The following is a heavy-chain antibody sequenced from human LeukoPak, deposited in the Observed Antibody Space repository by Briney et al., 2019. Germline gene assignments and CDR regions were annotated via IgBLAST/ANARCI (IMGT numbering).Heavy chain of an antibody. J-gene: IGHJ3*01. CDR1: GFTFSSYW. CDR2: IDSDGGGT. V-gene: IGHV3-74*01. D-gene: IGHD2-21*01. CDR3: SRGGVFHGFDF. Sequence: GGSLRLSCAASGFTFSSYWMHWVRQAPGKGLVWVSRIDSDGGGTIYADSVKGRFTISRDNAKNTLYLQMDSLRAEDTAAYYCSRGGVFHGFDFWGQGTMVTVSS.